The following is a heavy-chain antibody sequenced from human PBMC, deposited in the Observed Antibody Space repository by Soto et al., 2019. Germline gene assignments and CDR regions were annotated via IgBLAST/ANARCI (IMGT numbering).Heavy chain of an antibody. CDR3: ATFRKADNHFYIGMDV. CDR1: GYTFTSYN. J-gene: IGHJ6*02. Sequence: QVQLVQSGAEVKKPGASVKVSCKASGYTFTSYNINWARQATGQGLEWMGWMNPNSGDAVYAQKFQGRVTMTRDTSINAVYMDRRSLRSDDTAMYYCATFRKADNHFYIGMDVWGQGTTVTVSS. CDR2: MNPNSGDA. V-gene: IGHV1-8*01. D-gene: IGHD3-10*01.